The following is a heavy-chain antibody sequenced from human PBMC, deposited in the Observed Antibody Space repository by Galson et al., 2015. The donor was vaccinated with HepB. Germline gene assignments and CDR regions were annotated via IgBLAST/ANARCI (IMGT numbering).Heavy chain of an antibody. CDR2: LIPIFGTS. CDR1: GGTVSSYA. V-gene: IGHV1-69*13. D-gene: IGHD3-10*01. J-gene: IGHJ3*02. Sequence: SVKVSCKASGGTVSSYAISWVRQAPGQGLEWMGGLIPIFGTSIYAQKFQGRVTITADESTNTAYMELSSLRSEDTAVYYCARDVGETTHSIAMTGRIFSFVAFDIWGQGTVVTVSS. CDR3: ARDVGETTHSIAMTGRIFSFVAFDI.